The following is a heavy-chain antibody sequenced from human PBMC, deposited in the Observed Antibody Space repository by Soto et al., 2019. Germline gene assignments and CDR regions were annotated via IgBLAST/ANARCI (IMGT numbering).Heavy chain of an antibody. D-gene: IGHD6-19*01. Sequence: SVKVSCKASGFTFTSSAVQWVRQARGQRLEWIGWIVVGSGNTNYAQKFQERVTITRDMSTSTAYMELSSLRSEDTAVYYCAAGEYSSGWYRDYYYCGMDDWGQGTTVTVS. CDR3: AAGEYSSGWYRDYYYCGMDD. V-gene: IGHV1-58*01. CDR2: IVVGSGNT. CDR1: GFTFTSSA. J-gene: IGHJ6*02.